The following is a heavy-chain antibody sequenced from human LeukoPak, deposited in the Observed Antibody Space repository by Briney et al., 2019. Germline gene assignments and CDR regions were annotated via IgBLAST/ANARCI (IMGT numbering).Heavy chain of an antibody. CDR3: AREKRWFDP. CDR2: INQDGSKV. Sequence: QSGGSLRLSCAASGFIFSNYYMSWVRQAPGKGLEWVANINQDGSKVYYVDSVKGRFTVSRDNAKNSVYLRLNSLRAEDTAVYYCAREKRWFDPWGQGTLVTVSS. J-gene: IGHJ5*02. V-gene: IGHV3-7*05. CDR1: GFIFSNYY.